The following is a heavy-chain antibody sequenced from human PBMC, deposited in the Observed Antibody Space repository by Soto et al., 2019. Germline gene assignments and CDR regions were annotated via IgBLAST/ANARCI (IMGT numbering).Heavy chain of an antibody. CDR3: ARVVLTITRGAFDA. V-gene: IGHV4-4*02. Sequence: QVQLQESGPGLVKPSGTLSLTCAVSVGSISSSPWWTWVRQSPGKGLEYIGEISHSGTSNSNPSLKSRVTLSVDKSKNHFSLTLTSVTAADTAVYYCARVVLTITRGAFDAWGQGTLVIVSS. CDR2: ISHSGTS. D-gene: IGHD3-9*01. J-gene: IGHJ3*01. CDR1: VGSISSSPW.